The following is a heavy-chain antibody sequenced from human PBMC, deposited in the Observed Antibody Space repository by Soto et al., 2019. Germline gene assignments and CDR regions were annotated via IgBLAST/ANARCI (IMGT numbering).Heavy chain of an antibody. J-gene: IGHJ6*02. Sequence: QVQLVQSGAEVKNPGSSVKVSCKASGGTFSSYAISWVRQAPGQGLEWMGGIIPIFGTANYAQKFQGRVTITADESTSTAYMELSSLRSEDTAVYYCAREGATVTTRGLYYYYGMDVWGQGTTVTVSS. CDR1: GGTFSSYA. V-gene: IGHV1-69*12. CDR3: AREGATVTTRGLYYYYGMDV. CDR2: IIPIFGTA. D-gene: IGHD4-4*01.